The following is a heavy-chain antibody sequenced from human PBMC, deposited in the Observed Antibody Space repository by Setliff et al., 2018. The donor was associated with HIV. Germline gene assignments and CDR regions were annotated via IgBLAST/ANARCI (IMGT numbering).Heavy chain of an antibody. V-gene: IGHV1-2*06. CDR2: INPNSGGT. D-gene: IGHD3-9*01. CDR1: GYTFTGYY. Sequence: ASVKVSCKASGYTFTGYYMHWVRQAPGQGLEWMGRINPNSGGTNYAQKFQGRVTMTRDTSISTAYMELSRLRYDDTAVYYCARRWSYDILTGYYPDHDAFDIWG. J-gene: IGHJ3*02. CDR3: ARRWSYDILTGYYPDHDAFDI.